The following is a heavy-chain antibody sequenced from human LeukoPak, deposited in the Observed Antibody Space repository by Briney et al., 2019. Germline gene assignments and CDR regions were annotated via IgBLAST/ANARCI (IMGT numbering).Heavy chain of an antibody. CDR3: AKDFFTMIVVITHYFDS. CDR2: IRYDGSNK. D-gene: IGHD3-22*01. J-gene: IGHJ4*02. Sequence: LAGGSLRLSCAASGFSFSSYGMHWVRQAPGKGLEWVAFIRYDGSNKYYADSVKGRFTISRDNSKNTLYLQMNSLRAEDTAVYYCAKDFFTMIVVITHYFDSWGQGTLVTVSS. CDR1: GFSFSSYG. V-gene: IGHV3-30*02.